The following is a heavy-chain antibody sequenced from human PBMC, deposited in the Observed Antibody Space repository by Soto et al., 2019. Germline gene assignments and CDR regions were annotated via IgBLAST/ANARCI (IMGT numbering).Heavy chain of an antibody. CDR3: ARLRARERYLSDN. CDR2: IYPGDSDT. J-gene: IGHJ4*02. Sequence: VVPQKICYSGAWDSFIDLWVGWIRQMHGKGLEWMVIIYPGDSDTRYSPSFQGQVTISADMSITTAYLQWSSLRASDTAMYYCARLRARERYLSDNWGQGTLVTV. CDR1: WDSFIDLW. D-gene: IGHD1-1*01. V-gene: IGHV5-51*01.